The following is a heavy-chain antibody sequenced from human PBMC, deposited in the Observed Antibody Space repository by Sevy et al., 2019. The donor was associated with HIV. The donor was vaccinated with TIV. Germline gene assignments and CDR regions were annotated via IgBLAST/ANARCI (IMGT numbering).Heavy chain of an antibody. CDR2: MKQDGSEK. CDR3: VREGLGGYSYSLDC. J-gene: IGHJ4*02. CDR1: GFTFSSYW. Sequence: GGSLRLSCAASGFTFSSYWMSWVRQAPGKGLEWVATMKQDGSEKYYVDSVKGRFTISRDNARNSRYLQINSLRAEDTGLYYCVREGLGGYSYSLDCWGQGTLVTVSS. D-gene: IGHD5-18*01. V-gene: IGHV3-7*01.